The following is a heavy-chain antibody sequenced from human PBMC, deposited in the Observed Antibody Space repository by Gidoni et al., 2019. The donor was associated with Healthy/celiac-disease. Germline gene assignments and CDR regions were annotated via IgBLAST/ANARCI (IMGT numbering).Heavy chain of an antibody. CDR3: EVKGGYSGPNGFDY. D-gene: IGHD5-12*01. J-gene: IGHJ4*02. CDR2: ISYDGSNK. V-gene: IGHV3-30*03. CDR1: GFTFSSYG. Sequence: QVQLVESGGGVVQPGRSLSLSCAASGFTFSSYGMHWVRQAPGKGLEWVAVISYDGSNKYYADSVKGRFTISRDNSKNTLYLQMNSLRAEDTAVYYCEVKGGYSGPNGFDYWGQGTLVTVSS.